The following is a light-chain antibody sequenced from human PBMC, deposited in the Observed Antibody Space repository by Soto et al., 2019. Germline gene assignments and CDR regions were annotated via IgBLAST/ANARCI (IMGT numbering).Light chain of an antibody. V-gene: IGLV2-23*02. Sequence: QSVLTQPASVSGSPGQSITISCTGSSSDVGPYNLVSWYQHHPGKAPKLMISEVVKRPSGVSNRFSGSKSGNTASLTISGLRAEDEADYYCCSYAGSSMFVFGGGTKVTVL. CDR1: SSDVGPYNL. CDR2: EVV. J-gene: IGLJ2*01. CDR3: CSYAGSSMFV.